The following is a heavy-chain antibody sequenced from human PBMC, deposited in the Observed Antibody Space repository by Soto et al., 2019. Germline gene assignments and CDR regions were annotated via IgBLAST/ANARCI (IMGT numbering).Heavy chain of an antibody. V-gene: IGHV4-31*03. Sequence: PSETLSLTCTVSGGSFGSGGYYWSWIRQLPGKGLEWIGYIYYSGSTYYNPSLKSRFTISLDTSKNQFSLKLSSVTAADTAVYYCARKIYCMDVWGQGTTVTVSS. CDR3: ARKIYCMDV. CDR2: IYYSGST. J-gene: IGHJ6*02. CDR1: GGSFGSGGYY.